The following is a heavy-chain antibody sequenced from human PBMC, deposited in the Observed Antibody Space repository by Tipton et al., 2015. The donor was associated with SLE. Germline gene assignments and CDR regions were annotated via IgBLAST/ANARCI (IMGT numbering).Heavy chain of an antibody. Sequence: TLSLTCAVYGGSFSGYYWSWIRQPPGKGLEWIGEINHSGSTNYNPSLKSRVTISVDTSKNQFSLKSSSVTAADTAVHYCARGGVLTPFDYWGQGTLVTVSS. D-gene: IGHD4/OR15-4a*01. V-gene: IGHV4-34*01. CDR1: GGSFSGYY. CDR2: INHSGST. CDR3: ARGGVLTPFDY. J-gene: IGHJ4*02.